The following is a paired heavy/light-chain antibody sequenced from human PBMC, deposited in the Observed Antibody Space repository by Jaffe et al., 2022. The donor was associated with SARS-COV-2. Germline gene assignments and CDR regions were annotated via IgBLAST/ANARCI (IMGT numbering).Light chain of an antibody. CDR3: QQSYSTPPT. V-gene: IGKV1-39*01. J-gene: IGKJ5*01. CDR1: QSISSY. CDR2: AAS. Sequence: DIQMTQSPSSLSASVGDRVTITCRASQSISSYLNWYQQKPGKAPKLLIYAASSLQSGVPSRFTGSGSGTHFTLTISSLQPEDFATYYCQQSYSTPPTFGQGTRLEIK.
Heavy chain of an antibody. D-gene: IGHD5-12*01. J-gene: IGHJ4*02. Sequence: QLQLQESGPGLVKPSETLSLTCTVSGGSISSSSYYWGWIRQPPGKGLEWIGSISYSGITYYNPSLKSRVTISVDTSKNQFSLKLSSMTAADTAVYYCARQTRGYSGYDFWDFDYWGQGTLVTVSS. V-gene: IGHV4-39*01. CDR3: ARQTRGYSGYDFWDFDY. CDR1: GGSISSSSYY. CDR2: ISYSGIT.